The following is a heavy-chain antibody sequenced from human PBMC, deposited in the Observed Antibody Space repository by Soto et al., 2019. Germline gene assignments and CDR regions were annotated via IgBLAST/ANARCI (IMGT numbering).Heavy chain of an antibody. D-gene: IGHD3-16*01. Sequence: SETLSLTCTVSGGSISYEYYHWTWIRQSPGKGLEWIGYIHYSGSIIYNPSLKSRVTISTDTSKNQFSLKLSPVTAADTAVYYCARGTQMGSYNWFDPWGQGTLVTVSS. CDR3: ARGTQMGSYNWFDP. CDR1: GGSISYEYYH. V-gene: IGHV4-30-4*08. CDR2: IHYSGSI. J-gene: IGHJ5*02.